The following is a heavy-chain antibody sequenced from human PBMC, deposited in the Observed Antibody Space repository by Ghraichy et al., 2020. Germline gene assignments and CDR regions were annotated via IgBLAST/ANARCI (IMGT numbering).Heavy chain of an antibody. Sequence: GGSLRLSCAASGFTFSSYGMHWVRQAPGKGLEWVAVISYDGSNKYYADSVKGRFTISRDNSKNTLYLQMNSLRAEDTAVYYCAKGSVHTASMGFDYWGQGTLVTVSS. V-gene: IGHV3-30*18. J-gene: IGHJ4*02. D-gene: IGHD5-18*01. CDR1: GFTFSSYG. CDR2: ISYDGSNK. CDR3: AKGSVHTASMGFDY.